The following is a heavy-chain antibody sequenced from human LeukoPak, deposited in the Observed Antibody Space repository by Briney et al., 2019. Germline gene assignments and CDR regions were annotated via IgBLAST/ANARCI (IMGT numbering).Heavy chain of an antibody. CDR2: IYDSGST. CDR1: GYSISRGNY. D-gene: IGHD2-2*01. Sequence: PSETLSLTCSVSGYSISRGNYWGWIRLPPGKGRQWIGSIYDSGSTYYNPSLKSRVTISVDTSKNQFSLKLSSVTAADTAVYYCAKGYCRGNSCYDDRGAFDYWGQGTLVTVSS. V-gene: IGHV4-38-2*02. J-gene: IGHJ4*02. CDR3: AKGYCRGNSCYDDRGAFDY.